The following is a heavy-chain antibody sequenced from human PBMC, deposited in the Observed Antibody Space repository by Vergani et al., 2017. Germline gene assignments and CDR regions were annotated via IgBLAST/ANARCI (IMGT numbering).Heavy chain of an antibody. V-gene: IGHV1-69*08. CDR3: ARDQSITMVRGVVYGMDV. CDR1: GGTFSSYT. Sequence: QVQLVQSGAEVKKPGSSVKVSCNASGGTFSSYTISWVRQAPGQGLEWMGRIIPILGIANYAQKFQGRVTITADKSTSTAYMELSSLRSEDTAVYYCARDQSITMVRGVVYGMDVWGQGTTVTVSS. J-gene: IGHJ6*02. CDR2: IIPILGIA. D-gene: IGHD3-10*01.